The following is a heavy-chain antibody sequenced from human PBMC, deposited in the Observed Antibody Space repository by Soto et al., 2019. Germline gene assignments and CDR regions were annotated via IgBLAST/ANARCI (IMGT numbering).Heavy chain of an antibody. CDR1: GFTFSSYG. V-gene: IGHV3-30*18. CDR3: AKDRVRWDAFDI. CDR2: ISYDGSNK. Sequence: GGSLRLSCAASGFTFSSYGMHWVRQAPGKGLEWVAVISYDGSNKYYADSVKGRFTISRDNSKNTLYLQMNSLRAEDTAVYYCAKDRVRWDAFDIWGQGTMVTVSS. D-gene: IGHD2-15*01. J-gene: IGHJ3*02.